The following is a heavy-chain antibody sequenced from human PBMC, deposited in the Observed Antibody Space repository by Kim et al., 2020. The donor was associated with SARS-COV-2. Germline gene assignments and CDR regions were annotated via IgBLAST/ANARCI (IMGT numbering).Heavy chain of an antibody. J-gene: IGHJ5*02. D-gene: IGHD6-13*01. V-gene: IGHV4-34*01. Sequence: SLKSRVTISVDTSKNQFSLKLSSVTAADTAVYYCARGARIAAAGTGWFDPWGQGTLVTVSS. CDR3: ARGARIAAAGTGWFDP.